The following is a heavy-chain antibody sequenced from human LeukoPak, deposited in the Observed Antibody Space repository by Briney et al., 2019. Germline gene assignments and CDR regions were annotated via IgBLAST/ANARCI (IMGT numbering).Heavy chain of an antibody. CDR1: GGSFSGYY. V-gene: IGHV4-34*01. CDR3: ARVRAYDFWSGYYAGWFDP. CDR2: INHSGST. J-gene: IGHJ5*02. Sequence: SETLSLTCAVYGGSFSGYYWSWIRQPPGKGLEWIGEINHSGSTNYNPPLKSRVTISVDTSKNQFSLKLSSVTAADTAVYYCARVRAYDFWSGYYAGWFDPWGQGTLVTVSS. D-gene: IGHD3-3*01.